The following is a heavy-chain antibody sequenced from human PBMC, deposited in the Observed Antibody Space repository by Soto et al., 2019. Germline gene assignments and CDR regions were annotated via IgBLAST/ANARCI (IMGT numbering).Heavy chain of an antibody. V-gene: IGHV1-3*04. CDR3: GRSIVVVTALDY. CDR1: GYTFTSYA. J-gene: IGHJ4*02. D-gene: IGHD2-21*02. CDR2: INTGNGNT. Sequence: QVQRVHSGAEEKKPGASLMDSCKAYGYTFTSYATHWVRQAPGHRLEWMGRINTGNGNTKYSQKFQGRVTITRDTPASTAYMELSSLGSEDTAVYYCGRSIVVVTALDYWGQGTLVTVSS.